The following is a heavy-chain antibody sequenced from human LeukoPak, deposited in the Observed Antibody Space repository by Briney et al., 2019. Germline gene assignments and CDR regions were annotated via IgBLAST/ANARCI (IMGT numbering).Heavy chain of an antibody. CDR3: ARELSGEATTFDY. J-gene: IGHJ4*02. Sequence: SETLSLTCTVSGGSISSSSYYWGWIRQPPGKGLEWIGSIYYSGSTYYNPSLKSRVTISVDTSKNQFSLQLNSVTPEDTAVYYCARELSGEATTFDYWGQGTLVTVSS. CDR1: GGSISSSSYY. D-gene: IGHD1/OR15-1a*01. CDR2: IYYSGST. V-gene: IGHV4-39*07.